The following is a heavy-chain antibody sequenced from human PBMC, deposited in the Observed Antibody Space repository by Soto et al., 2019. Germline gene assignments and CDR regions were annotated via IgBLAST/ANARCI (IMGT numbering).Heavy chain of an antibody. J-gene: IGHJ6*02. CDR3: ARWDSSGYYYPLYYYYGMDV. D-gene: IGHD3-22*01. V-gene: IGHV1-8*01. Sequence: ASVKVSCKASGYTFTSYDINWVRQATGQGLEWMGWMNPNSGNTGYAQKFQGRVTMTRNTSISTAYMELSSLRSEDTAVYYCARWDSSGYYYPLYYYYGMDVWGQGTTVTVSS. CDR1: GYTFTSYD. CDR2: MNPNSGNT.